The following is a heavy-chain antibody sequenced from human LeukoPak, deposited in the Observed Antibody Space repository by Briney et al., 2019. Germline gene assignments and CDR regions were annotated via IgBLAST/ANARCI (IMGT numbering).Heavy chain of an antibody. CDR2: INHSGST. J-gene: IGHJ4*02. CDR3: ARGSEWVLNDSSGYYFDY. CDR1: GGSLSGYY. V-gene: IGHV4-34*01. D-gene: IGHD3-22*01. Sequence: SETLSLTCAVYGGSLSGYYWSWIRQPPGKGLEWIGEINHSGSTNYNPSLKSRVTISVDTSKNQFSLKLSSVTAADTAVYYCARGSEWVLNDSSGYYFDYWGQGTLVTVSS.